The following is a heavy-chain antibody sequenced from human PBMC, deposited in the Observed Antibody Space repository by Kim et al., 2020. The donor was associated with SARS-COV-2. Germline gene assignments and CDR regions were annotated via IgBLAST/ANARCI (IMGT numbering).Heavy chain of an antibody. D-gene: IGHD6-19*01. CDR3: ARVPGYSSGWGENWFDP. J-gene: IGHJ5*02. CDR1: GYTFTTYS. CDR2: VKAGHGNT. V-gene: IGHV1-3*01. Sequence: ASVKVSCKASGYTFTTYSLLWLRQAAVDRRTGIGWVKAGHGNTQYSQEFQGRVTITRDTSASTAYMELTSLRSEDTAVYYCARVPGYSSGWGENWFDPWGQGTLVTVSS.